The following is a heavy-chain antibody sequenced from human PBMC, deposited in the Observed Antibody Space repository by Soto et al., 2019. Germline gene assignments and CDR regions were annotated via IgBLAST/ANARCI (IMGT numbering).Heavy chain of an antibody. D-gene: IGHD3-9*01. Sequence: PGGSLRLSCAASGFTFSSYAMSWVRQAPGKGLEWVSAISGSGGSTYYADSVKGRFTISRDNSKNTLYLQMNSLRAEDTAVYYCAKEAGDILTGYYYCYYYGMDVWGQGTTVTVSS. V-gene: IGHV3-23*01. CDR3: AKEAGDILTGYYYCYYYGMDV. J-gene: IGHJ6*02. CDR1: GFTFSSYA. CDR2: ISGSGGST.